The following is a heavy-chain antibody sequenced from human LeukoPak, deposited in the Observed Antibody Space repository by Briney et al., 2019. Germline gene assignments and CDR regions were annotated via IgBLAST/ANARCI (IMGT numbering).Heavy chain of an antibody. J-gene: IGHJ4*02. CDR1: GGSISSGDYY. V-gene: IGHV4-30-4*01. D-gene: IGHD5-18*01. Sequence: SQTLSLTCTVSGGSISSGDYYWSWIRQPPGKGLEWIGYIYYSGSTYYNPSLKSRVTISVDTSKNQFSLKLSSVTAADTAVYYCARVLSGYSYGALDYWGQGTLVTVSS. CDR3: ARVLSGYSYGALDY. CDR2: IYYSGST.